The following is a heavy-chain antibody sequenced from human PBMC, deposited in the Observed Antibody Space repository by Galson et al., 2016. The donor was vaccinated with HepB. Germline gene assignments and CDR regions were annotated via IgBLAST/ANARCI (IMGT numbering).Heavy chain of an antibody. CDR2: MWHDGSKT. CDR3: AKDGGGRHLWGLHGMDV. CDR1: GLTLSDYG. D-gene: IGHD3-16*01. Sequence: SLRLSCAASGLTLSDYGMNWVRQAPGKGLEWVAFMWHDGSKTYYPDSLRGRFTISRDTSKNTLYLQIDSLRVEDTAVYYCAKDGGGRHLWGLHGMDVWGQGTVVPVGS. J-gene: IGHJ3*01. V-gene: IGHV3-33*06.